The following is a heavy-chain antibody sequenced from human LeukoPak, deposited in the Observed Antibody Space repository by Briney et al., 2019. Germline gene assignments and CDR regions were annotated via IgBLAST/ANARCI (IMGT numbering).Heavy chain of an antibody. V-gene: IGHV3-21*04. J-gene: IGHJ4*02. Sequence: GGSLRLSCAAFGFTFSSYSMNWVRQAPGKGLEWVSSISSSSSYIYYADSVKGRFTISRDNAKNSLYLQMNSLRAEDTAVYYCARDQYGVPGNFDYWGQGTLVTVSS. CDR1: GFTFSSYS. CDR2: ISSSSSYI. CDR3: ARDQYGVPGNFDY. D-gene: IGHD4-17*01.